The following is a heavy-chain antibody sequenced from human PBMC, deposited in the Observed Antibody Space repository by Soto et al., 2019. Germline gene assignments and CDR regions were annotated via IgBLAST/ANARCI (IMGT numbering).Heavy chain of an antibody. J-gene: IGHJ6*02. CDR2: IYWDDDK. CDR3: IQSRCGGDCLQSYASHYYYGMDV. D-gene: IGHD2-21*02. V-gene: IGHV2-5*02. CDR1: GFSLSTSGVG. Sequence: QITLKESGPTLVKPTQTLTLTCTFSGFSLSTSGVGVGWFRQPPGKALEWLALIYWDDDKRYSPSLRSRLTINKDTSKNQMVLTMTNMDPVDTATYSCIQSRCGGDCLQSYASHYYYGMDVWGQGTTVTVSS.